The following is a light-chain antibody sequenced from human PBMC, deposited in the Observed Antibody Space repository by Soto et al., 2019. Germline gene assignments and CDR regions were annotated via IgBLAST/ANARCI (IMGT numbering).Light chain of an antibody. CDR2: GAS. V-gene: IGKV1-39*01. Sequence: DIQMTQSPSSLSASVGDRVTITCRASQGVSAYLLWYQQTQGRAPKLLIYGASTVHSGVPSRFSGSGSGTDFTLTISSLESEDFATYYCQESYSTQYTFGQGTKLGI. J-gene: IGKJ2*01. CDR1: QGVSAY. CDR3: QESYSTQYT.